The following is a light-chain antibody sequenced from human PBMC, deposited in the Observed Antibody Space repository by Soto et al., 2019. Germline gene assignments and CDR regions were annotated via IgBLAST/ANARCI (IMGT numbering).Light chain of an antibody. Sequence: EIVLTQSPGTLSLSPGEGATLSCRASESLGNNYLAWYKQKPGQSPRLLFSGATSRASGIPDRFSGSGSGTDFTLTISRVEPEDFGVYFCQQYGRLPITFGQGTRLEN. V-gene: IGKV3-20*01. J-gene: IGKJ5*01. CDR1: ESLGNNY. CDR2: GAT. CDR3: QQYGRLPIT.